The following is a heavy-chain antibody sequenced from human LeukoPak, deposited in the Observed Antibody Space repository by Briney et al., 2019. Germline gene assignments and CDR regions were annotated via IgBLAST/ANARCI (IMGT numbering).Heavy chain of an antibody. V-gene: IGHV1-18*01. CDR3: ARKGRPRTAMVGGPFDY. J-gene: IGHJ4*02. D-gene: IGHD5-18*01. CDR1: GYTFTSYG. Sequence: GASVKVSCKAPGYTFTSYGISWVRQAPGQGLEWMGWISAYNGNTNYAQKLQGRVTMTTDTSTSTAYMELRSLRSDDTAVYYCARKGRPRTAMVGGPFDYWGQGTLVTVSS. CDR2: ISAYNGNT.